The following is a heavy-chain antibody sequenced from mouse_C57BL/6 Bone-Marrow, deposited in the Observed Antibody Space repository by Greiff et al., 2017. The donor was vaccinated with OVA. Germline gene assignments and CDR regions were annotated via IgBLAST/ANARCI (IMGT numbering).Heavy chain of an antibody. D-gene: IGHD2-5*01. Sequence: EVQGVESGGGLVKPGGSLKLSCAASGFTFSSYAMSWVRQTPEKRLEWVATISAGGSYTYYPDNVKGRFTISRDNAKNNLYLQMSHLKSEDTAMYYCARSYYSNSMDYWGQGTSVTVSS. CDR1: GFTFSSYA. J-gene: IGHJ4*01. CDR2: ISAGGSYT. CDR3: ARSYYSNSMDY. V-gene: IGHV5-4*01.